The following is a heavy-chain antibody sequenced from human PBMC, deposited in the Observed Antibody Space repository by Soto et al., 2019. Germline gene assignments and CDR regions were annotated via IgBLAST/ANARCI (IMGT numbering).Heavy chain of an antibody. CDR2: IYPSGGST. V-gene: IGHV1-46*03. D-gene: IGHD2-2*01. Sequence: GASVKVSCKASGYTFANYHMHWVRQAPGQGLEWMGIIYPSGGSTTYAQRFQGRVTMTRDTSTSIVYMELSSLRSEDTAVYYCARDSTRWSFDYWGQGTLVTVSS. CDR3: ARDSTRWSFDY. J-gene: IGHJ4*02. CDR1: GYTFANYH.